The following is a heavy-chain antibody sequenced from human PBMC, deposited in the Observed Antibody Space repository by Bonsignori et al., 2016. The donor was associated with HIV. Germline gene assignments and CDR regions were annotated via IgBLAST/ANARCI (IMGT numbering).Heavy chain of an antibody. CDR3: ARDLSYYDSSGYYYAVGAFDI. D-gene: IGHD3-22*01. CDR2: IYYTGST. J-gene: IGHJ3*02. V-gene: IGHV4-59*01. Sequence: WIRQPPGKGLEWIGYIYYTGSTNYNPSLKSRVTISVDTSKNQFSLKLSSVTAADTAVYYCARDLSYYDSSGYYYAVGAFDIWGQGTLVTVSS.